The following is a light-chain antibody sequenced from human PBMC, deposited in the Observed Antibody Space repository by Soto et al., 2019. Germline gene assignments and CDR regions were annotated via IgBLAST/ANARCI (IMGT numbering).Light chain of an antibody. V-gene: IGKV1-39*01. CDR3: QQRFSPLCT. CDR2: AAS. CDR1: QSISNY. J-gene: IGKJ1*01. Sequence: DIQMTPSPSSLSASVGDRVTITCRASQSISNYLNWYQQKPGKAPKLLIYAASRMQSGVTSRFSGSGSETDFTLTISSLQPDDSATYYCQQRFSPLCTFGQGTKVEV.